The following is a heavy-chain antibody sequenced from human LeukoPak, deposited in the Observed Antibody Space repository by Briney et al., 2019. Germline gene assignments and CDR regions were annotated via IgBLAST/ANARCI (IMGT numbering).Heavy chain of an antibody. D-gene: IGHD3-10*01. Sequence: GGSLRLSCAASGFTFSSYAMSWVRQAPGKGLEWVSAISGSGGSTYYADSVKGRFTISRDNSKNTLYLQMNSLRAEDTAAYYCARGEFGHYYGSGSSDYWGQGTLVTVSS. CDR1: GFTFSSYA. J-gene: IGHJ4*02. CDR2: ISGSGGST. CDR3: ARGEFGHYYGSGSSDY. V-gene: IGHV3-23*01.